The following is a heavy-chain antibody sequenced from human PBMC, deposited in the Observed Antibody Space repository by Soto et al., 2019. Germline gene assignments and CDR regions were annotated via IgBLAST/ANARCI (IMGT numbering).Heavy chain of an antibody. CDR1: GGTFSSYA. V-gene: IGHV1-69*06. CDR2: IIPIFGTA. D-gene: IGHD1-1*01. CDR3: ASNWNDSLALKY. J-gene: IGHJ4*02. Sequence: PGASVKVSCKASGGTFSSYAISWVRQAPGQGLEWMGGIIPIFGTANYAQKFQGRVTITADKSTSTAYMELSSLRSEDTAVYYCASNWNDSLALKYWGQGTLVTVSS.